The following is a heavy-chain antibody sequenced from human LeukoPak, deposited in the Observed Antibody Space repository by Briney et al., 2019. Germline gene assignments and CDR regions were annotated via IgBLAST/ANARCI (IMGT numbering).Heavy chain of an antibody. CDR3: ARGDYYASQFHY. CDR2: IYYSGST. J-gene: IGHJ4*02. Sequence: PSETLCLTCTVSGGSISNGDYYRSWIRQPPGKGLEWIGYIYYSGSTYYNPSLKSRVTISVDTSKNQFSLKLSSVTAADTAVYYCARGDYYASQFHYWGQGTLVTVSS. V-gene: IGHV4-30-4*01. D-gene: IGHD3-22*01. CDR1: GGSISNGDYY.